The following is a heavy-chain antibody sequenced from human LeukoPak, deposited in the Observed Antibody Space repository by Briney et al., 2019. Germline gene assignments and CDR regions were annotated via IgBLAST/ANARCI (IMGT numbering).Heavy chain of an antibody. V-gene: IGHV4-34*01. D-gene: IGHD2-21*01. CDR2: INHSGST. CDR3: ASLQIMWRARYGMDV. CDR1: GFTFSSYA. J-gene: IGHJ6*02. Sequence: PGGSLRLSCAASGFTFSSYAMSWVRQAPGKGLEWIGEINHSGSTNYNPSLKSRVTISVDTSKNQFSLKLSSVTAADTAVYYCASLQIMWRARYGMDVWGQGTTVTVSS.